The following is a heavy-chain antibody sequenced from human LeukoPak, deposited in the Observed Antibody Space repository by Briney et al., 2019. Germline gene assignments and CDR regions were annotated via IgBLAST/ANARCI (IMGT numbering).Heavy chain of an antibody. D-gene: IGHD2-2*02. Sequence: LSGGSLRLSCAASGFTFSSYEMNWVRQAPGKGLEWVSYISSSGSTIYYADSVKGRFTISRDNTKNSLYLQMNSLRAENTAVYYCAREEVVPAAILPSYYYYYGMDVWGQGTTVTVSS. CDR3: AREEVVPAAILPSYYYYYGMDV. J-gene: IGHJ6*02. V-gene: IGHV3-48*03. CDR1: GFTFSSYE. CDR2: ISSSGSTI.